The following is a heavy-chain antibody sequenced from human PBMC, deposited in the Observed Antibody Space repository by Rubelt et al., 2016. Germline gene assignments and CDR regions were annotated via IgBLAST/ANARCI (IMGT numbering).Heavy chain of an antibody. CDR3: ASLIAAAGSGDYYYGMDV. J-gene: IGHJ6*02. D-gene: IGHD6-13*01. CDR2: ISSSSSYT. Sequence: GKGLEWVSYISSSSSYTNYADSVKGRFTISRDNSKNTLYLQMNSLRAEDTAVYYCASLIAAAGSGDYYYGMDVWGQGTTVTVSS. V-gene: IGHV3-11*06.